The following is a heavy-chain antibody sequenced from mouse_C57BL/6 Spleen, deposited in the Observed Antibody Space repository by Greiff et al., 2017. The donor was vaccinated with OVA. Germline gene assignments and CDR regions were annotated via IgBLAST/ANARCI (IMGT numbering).Heavy chain of an antibody. CDR3: ARYIGSCDAMDY. Sequence: DVMLVESGGGLVQPGGSLSLSCAASGFTFTDYYMSWVRQPPGKALEWLGFIRNKANGYTTEYSASVKGRFTISRDNSQSILYLQMNALRAEDSATYYCARYIGSCDAMDYWGQGTSVTVSS. J-gene: IGHJ4*01. CDR2: IRNKANGYTT. V-gene: IGHV7-3*01. CDR1: GFTFTDYY. D-gene: IGHD3-3*01.